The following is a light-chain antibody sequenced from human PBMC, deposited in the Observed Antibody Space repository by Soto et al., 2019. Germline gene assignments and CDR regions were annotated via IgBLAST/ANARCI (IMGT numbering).Light chain of an antibody. CDR1: SSDVVGYNY. CDR3: SSYTTSNTRQIV. J-gene: IGLJ1*01. V-gene: IGLV2-14*03. CDR2: DVT. Sequence: QSVLTQPASVSGSPGQSITISCTGTSSDVVGYNYVSWYQHHPGKAPKLIIYDVTSRSSGVSIRFSGSKSDNTASLTISGLQPEDEADYHCSSYTTSNTRQIVFGTGTKVTVL.